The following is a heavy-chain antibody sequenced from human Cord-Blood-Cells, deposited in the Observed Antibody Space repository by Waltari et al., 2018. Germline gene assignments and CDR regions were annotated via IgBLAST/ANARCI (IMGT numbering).Heavy chain of an antibody. J-gene: IGHJ1*01. CDR1: GGSFSGYY. V-gene: IGHV4-34*01. Sequence: QVQLQQWGAGLLKPSETLSLTCAVDGGSFSGYYWSWIRQPPGKGLEWIGEINHSGSTNYNPSLKSRVTISVDTSKNQFSLKLSSVTAADTAVYYCARGSRIIAARVDFQHWGQGTLVTVSS. CDR2: INHSGST. D-gene: IGHD6-6*01. CDR3: ARGSRIIAARVDFQH.